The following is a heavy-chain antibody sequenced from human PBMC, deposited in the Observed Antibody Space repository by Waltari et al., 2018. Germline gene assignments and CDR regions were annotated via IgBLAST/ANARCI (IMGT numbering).Heavy chain of an antibody. J-gene: IGHJ5*02. D-gene: IGHD2-2*01. CDR2: IYHSGRT. CDR3: AIDIVVVPAATRGWFDP. CDR1: GYSISSGYY. Sequence: QVQLQESGPGLVKPSETLSLTCTVSGYSISSGYYWGWIRQPPGKGLEWIGSIYHSGRTYYNPSLKSRVTISVDTSKNQFSLKLSSVTAADTAVYYCAIDIVVVPAATRGWFDPWGQGTLVTVSS. V-gene: IGHV4-38-2*02.